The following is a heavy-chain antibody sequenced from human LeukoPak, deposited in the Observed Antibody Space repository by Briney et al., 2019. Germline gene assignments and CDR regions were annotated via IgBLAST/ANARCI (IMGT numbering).Heavy chain of an antibody. CDR3: ARLYSGSYGFDY. CDR1: GGSISSSSYY. V-gene: IGHV4-39*01. Sequence: SETLSLTCTVSGGSISSSSYYWGWIRQPPGKGLEWIGCIYYSGSTYYNPSLKSRVTISVDMSKNQFSLKLSSVTAADAAVYYCARLYSGSYGFDYWGQGTLVTVSS. CDR2: IYYSGST. J-gene: IGHJ4*02. D-gene: IGHD1-26*01.